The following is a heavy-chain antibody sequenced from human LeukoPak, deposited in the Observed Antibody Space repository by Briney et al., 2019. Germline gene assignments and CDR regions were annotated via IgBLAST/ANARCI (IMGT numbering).Heavy chain of an antibody. V-gene: IGHV3-53*01. D-gene: IGHD5-12*01. CDR3: ARLVDIVGPFDY. J-gene: IGHJ4*02. CDR1: GFTFSSYA. Sequence: GGSLRLSCAASGFTFSSYAMNWVRQAPGKGLEWVSVIYSGGSTYYADSVKGRFTISRDNSKNTLYLQMNSLRAEDTAVYYCARLVDIVGPFDYWGQGTLVTVSS. CDR2: IYSGGST.